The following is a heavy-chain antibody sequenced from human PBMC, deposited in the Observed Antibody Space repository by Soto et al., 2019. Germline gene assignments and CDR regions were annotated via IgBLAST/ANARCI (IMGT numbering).Heavy chain of an antibody. Sequence: QVQLQESGPGLVKASETPSLSCTVSGHSISADYWSWIRQPAGKRLEWIGRVDASGNTNYNPSLKSRVTMSVDTSKNQFFLKVSSLTAADTAMYFCAREVGGSVVPHCFDPWGQGALVTVSS. CDR3: AREVGGSVVPHCFDP. D-gene: IGHD3-22*01. CDR2: VDASGNT. CDR1: GHSISADY. V-gene: IGHV4-4*07. J-gene: IGHJ5*02.